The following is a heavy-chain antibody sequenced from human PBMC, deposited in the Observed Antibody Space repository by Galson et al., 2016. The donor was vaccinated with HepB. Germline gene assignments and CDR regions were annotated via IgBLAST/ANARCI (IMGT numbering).Heavy chain of an antibody. Sequence: SVKVSCKASGYTFTNYAIHWVRQAPGQRLEWMGWINAGNGSTKYSQKFQGRVTITRDTSSSTAYMELSSLRSEDTAVYYCARRAQHCGGDCYSSDYWGQGTLVTVSS. CDR3: ARRAQHCGGDCYSSDY. J-gene: IGHJ4*02. CDR1: GYTFTNYA. CDR2: INAGNGST. V-gene: IGHV1-3*01. D-gene: IGHD2-21*02.